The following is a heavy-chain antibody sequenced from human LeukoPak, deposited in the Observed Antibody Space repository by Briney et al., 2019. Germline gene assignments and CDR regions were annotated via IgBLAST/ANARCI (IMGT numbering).Heavy chain of an antibody. Sequence: ASVKVSCKASGYTFTGYYMHWVRQAPGQGLEWMGWINPNSGGTNYAQEFQGRVTMTRDTSISTAYMELSRLRSDDTAVYYCARSLWFYYMDVWGKGTTGTVSS. V-gene: IGHV1-2*02. J-gene: IGHJ6*03. CDR2: INPNSGGT. D-gene: IGHD3-10*01. CDR3: ARSLWFYYMDV. CDR1: GYTFTGYY.